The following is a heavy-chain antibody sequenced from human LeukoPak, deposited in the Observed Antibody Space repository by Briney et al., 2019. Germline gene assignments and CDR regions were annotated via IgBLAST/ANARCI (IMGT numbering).Heavy chain of an antibody. CDR1: GGSISVGDFY. J-gene: IGHJ5*02. CDR2: IYYNGNT. Sequence: SETLSLTCTVSGGSISVGDFYWSWIRQPPGKGLEWIGYIYYNGNTYYNPSLKSRVTISRDTSKNPFSLKVNSVTAADTAVYYCAKAGWRGGGTFHEFDPWGQGTLVIVSS. V-gene: IGHV4-30-4*01. CDR3: AKAGWRGGGTFHEFDP. D-gene: IGHD3-16*01.